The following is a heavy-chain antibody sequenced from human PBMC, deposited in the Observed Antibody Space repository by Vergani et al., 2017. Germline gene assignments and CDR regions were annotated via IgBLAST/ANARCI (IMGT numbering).Heavy chain of an antibody. J-gene: IGHJ4*02. Sequence: QVQLVESGGGVVQPGRSLRLSCAASGFTFSSYAMHWVRQAPGKGLEWVAVISYDGSNKYYADSVKGRFTISRDNSKNTLYLQMNSLRAEDTAVYYCVCVLGKVVPAAITSFDYWGQGTLVTVSS. V-gene: IGHV3-30-3*01. CDR3: VCVLGKVVPAAITSFDY. D-gene: IGHD2-2*02. CDR2: ISYDGSNK. CDR1: GFTFSSYA.